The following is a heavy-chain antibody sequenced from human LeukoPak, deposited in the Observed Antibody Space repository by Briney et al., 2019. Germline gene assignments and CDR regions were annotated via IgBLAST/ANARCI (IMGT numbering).Heavy chain of an antibody. V-gene: IGHV3-23*01. CDR2: ITPSGGTT. Sequence: GGSLRLSCAASGLTFSGFAMSWVRQAPGKGLEWVSTITPSGGTTYYADSVKGRFTISRDNSKNTLYLQMNSLRVEDTAAYYCAKLAVANAGYWGQGTLVTVSS. CDR3: AKLAVANAGY. J-gene: IGHJ4*02. CDR1: GLTFSGFA.